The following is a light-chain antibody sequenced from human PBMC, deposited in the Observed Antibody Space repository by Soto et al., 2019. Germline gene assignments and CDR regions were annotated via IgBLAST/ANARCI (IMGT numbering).Light chain of an antibody. CDR3: SSYTGSSTLVV. CDR1: SSDVGGYNY. V-gene: IGLV2-14*01. CDR2: DVS. Sequence: QSALTQPASVSGSPGQSITISCTGTSSDVGGYNYVSWYQQHPGKAPKLTIYDVSNRPSGVSNRFSGSKSGNTASLTISGLQAEDEADYYCSSYTGSSTLVVFGGGTKLTVL. J-gene: IGLJ2*01.